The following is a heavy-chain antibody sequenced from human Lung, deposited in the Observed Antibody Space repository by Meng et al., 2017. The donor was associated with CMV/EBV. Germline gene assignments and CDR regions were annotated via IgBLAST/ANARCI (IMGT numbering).Heavy chain of an antibody. CDR3: ARAGVLPSDPTANRYYGVDV. V-gene: IGHV1-46*01. Sequence: ASXXVSXKASGYTFTSYNMHWVRQAPGQGLEWMGMINPSDRWTTYAQRFQGRVTMTTDTSTSTVYMELSSLRSDDTAVYYCARAGVLPSDPTANRYYGVDVWXQGTTVTVSS. CDR1: GYTFTSYN. D-gene: IGHD1-14*01. J-gene: IGHJ6*01. CDR2: INPSDRWT.